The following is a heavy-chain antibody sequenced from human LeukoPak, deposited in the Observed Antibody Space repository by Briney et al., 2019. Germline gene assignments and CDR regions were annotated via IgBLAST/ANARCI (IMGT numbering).Heavy chain of an antibody. J-gene: IGHJ4*02. V-gene: IGHV3-30*01. CDR1: GFTFSNYA. Sequence: GGSLRLSCAASGFTFSNYAVHWVRQAPGKGLEWVAVISYDGTDKYYADSVKGRFTISRDTSNNTLYLQMNSLRAEDAAVYYCARAGYCTTTPCYYRGIDFWGQGTLVTVSS. D-gene: IGHD2-8*01. CDR3: ARAGYCTTTPCYYRGIDF. CDR2: ISYDGTDK.